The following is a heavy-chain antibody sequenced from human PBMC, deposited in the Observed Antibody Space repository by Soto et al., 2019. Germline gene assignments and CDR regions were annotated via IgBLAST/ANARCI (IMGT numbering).Heavy chain of an antibody. CDR1: GFTFSSYA. J-gene: IGHJ4*02. CDR3: AKGVLEYYPNYFDY. D-gene: IGHD3-3*01. Sequence: EVQLLESGGGLVQPGGSLRLSCAASGFTFSSYAMSWVRQAPGKGLEWVSGISGSGSSTYYAHSVKGRFTISRDNSKNTLHLQMNSLRADDTAIYYCAKGVLEYYPNYFDYWGQGTLVTVSS. V-gene: IGHV3-23*01. CDR2: ISGSGSST.